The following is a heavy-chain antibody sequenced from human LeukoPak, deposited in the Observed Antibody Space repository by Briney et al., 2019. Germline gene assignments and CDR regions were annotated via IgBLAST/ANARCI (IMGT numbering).Heavy chain of an antibody. CDR1: GFTFSKYW. J-gene: IGHJ4*02. Sequence: GGSLRLSCAASGFTFSKYWMSWVRQAPGKGLEWVAFMSYNGRNEYYAESVKGRFTISRDISKNTLYLQMDSLRTEDTAVYYCANGPMITFGGLTEREFDYWGQGTLVTVSS. V-gene: IGHV3-30*18. CDR3: ANGPMITFGGLTEREFDY. CDR2: MSYNGRNE. D-gene: IGHD3-16*01.